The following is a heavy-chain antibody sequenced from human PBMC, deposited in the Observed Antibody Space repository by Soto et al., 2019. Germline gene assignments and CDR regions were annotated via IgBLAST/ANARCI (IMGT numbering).Heavy chain of an antibody. D-gene: IGHD6-19*01. CDR3: ARHLVAGTADFDY. CDR1: GGSISSSSYY. J-gene: IGHJ4*02. CDR2: IYYSWST. Sequence: SETLSLTCTVSGGSISSSSYYWGWIRQPPGKGLEWIGSIYYSWSTYYNPSLKSRVTISVDTSKNQFSLKLSSVTAADTAVYYCARHLVAGTADFDYWGQGTLVTVSS. V-gene: IGHV4-39*01.